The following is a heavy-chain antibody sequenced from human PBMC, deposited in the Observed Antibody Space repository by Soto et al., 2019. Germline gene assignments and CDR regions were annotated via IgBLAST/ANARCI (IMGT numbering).Heavy chain of an antibody. D-gene: IGHD5-18*01. CDR1: GFTFSSHG. CDR2: IWYDGSNK. J-gene: IGHJ4*02. Sequence: GGSLRLSCAASGFTFSSHGMHWVRQAPGKGLEWVAVIWYDGSNKYYADSVKGRFTISRDNSKNTLYLQMNSLRAEDTAVYYCARESGTAMVDYWGQGTLVTVSS. CDR3: ARESGTAMVDY. V-gene: IGHV3-33*01.